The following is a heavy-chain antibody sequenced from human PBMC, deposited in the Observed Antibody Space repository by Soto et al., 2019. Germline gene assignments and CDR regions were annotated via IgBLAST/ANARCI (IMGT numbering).Heavy chain of an antibody. Sequence: ASVKVSCKASGYTFTSYGISWVRQAPGQGLEWMGRISPSLGIANYAQKLQGRVTITADKSTSTAYMELSSLRSEDTAVYYCAREARFLEWLPDAFDIWGQGTMVTVS. D-gene: IGHD3-3*01. J-gene: IGHJ3*02. V-gene: IGHV1-69*04. CDR1: GYTFTSYG. CDR3: AREARFLEWLPDAFDI. CDR2: ISPSLGIA.